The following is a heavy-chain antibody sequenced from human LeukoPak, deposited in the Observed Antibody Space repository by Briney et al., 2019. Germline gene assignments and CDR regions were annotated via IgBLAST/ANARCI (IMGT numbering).Heavy chain of an antibody. CDR1: GFTFSSYA. J-gene: IGHJ6*03. V-gene: IGHV3-7*01. Sequence: GGSLRLSCAASGFTFSSYAMSWVRQAPGKGLEWVANIKQDGSEKYYVDSVKGRFTISRDNAKNSLYLQMNSLRAEDTAVYYCAREAVAGTEGYYYYMDVWGKGTTVTISS. D-gene: IGHD6-19*01. CDR3: AREAVAGTEGYYYYMDV. CDR2: IKQDGSEK.